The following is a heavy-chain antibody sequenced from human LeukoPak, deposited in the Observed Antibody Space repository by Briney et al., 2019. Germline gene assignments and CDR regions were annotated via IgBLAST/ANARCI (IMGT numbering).Heavy chain of an antibody. D-gene: IGHD6-19*01. CDR3: TRRGYSSGWYYFDY. Sequence: SETLSLTCTVSGGSISGSSYYWGWIRQPPGKGLEWIGSIYYSGSTYYNPSLKCRVTISVDTSKNQFSLRLSSVTAADTALYYCTRRGYSSGWYYFDYWGQGTLVTVSS. CDR2: IYYSGST. J-gene: IGHJ4*02. V-gene: IGHV4-39*01. CDR1: GGSISGSSYY.